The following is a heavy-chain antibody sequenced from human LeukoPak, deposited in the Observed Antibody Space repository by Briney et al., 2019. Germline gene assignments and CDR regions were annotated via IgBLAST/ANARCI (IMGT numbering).Heavy chain of an antibody. CDR3: AKVGMATTGVDY. J-gene: IGHJ4*02. V-gene: IGHV3-23*01. CDR1: GFTFSSYD. Sequence: PGGSLRLSCAASGFTFSSYDMSWVRQAPGKGLEWVSAISGSGGSTYYADSVKGRFTISRDNPKNTLYLQMNSLRAEDTAVYYCAKVGMATTGVDYWGQGTLVTVSS. D-gene: IGHD5-24*01. CDR2: ISGSGGST.